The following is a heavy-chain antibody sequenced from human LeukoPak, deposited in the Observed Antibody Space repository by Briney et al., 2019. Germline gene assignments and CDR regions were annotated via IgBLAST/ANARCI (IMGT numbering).Heavy chain of an antibody. Sequence: SEALSLTCTVSGGSISSNNYYWGWIRQPPGKGLEWIGEINHSGSTNYNPSLKSRVTISVDTSKNQFSLKLSSVTAADTAVYYCARHVLSRRVRGGPFDAFDIWGQGTMVTVSS. CDR2: INHSGST. CDR3: ARHVLSRRVRGGPFDAFDI. V-gene: IGHV4-39*01. D-gene: IGHD3-10*01. J-gene: IGHJ3*02. CDR1: GGSISSNNYY.